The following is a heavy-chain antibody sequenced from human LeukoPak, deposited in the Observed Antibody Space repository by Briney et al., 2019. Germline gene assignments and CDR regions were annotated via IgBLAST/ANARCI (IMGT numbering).Heavy chain of an antibody. V-gene: IGHV1-69*05. D-gene: IGHD6-13*01. J-gene: IGHJ6*03. Sequence: ASVKVSCKASGGTFSSYAISWVRQAPGQGLEWMGGIIPIFGTANYAQKFQGRVTITTDESTSTAYMELSSLRSEDTAVYYCARRSIAAAGPYYYYYMDVWGKGTTVTVSS. CDR2: IIPIFGTA. CDR1: GGTFSSYA. CDR3: ARRSIAAAGPYYYYYMDV.